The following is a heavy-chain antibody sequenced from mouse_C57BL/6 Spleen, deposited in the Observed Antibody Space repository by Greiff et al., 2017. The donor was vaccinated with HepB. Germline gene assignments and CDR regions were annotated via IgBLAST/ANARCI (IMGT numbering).Heavy chain of an antibody. J-gene: IGHJ4*01. V-gene: IGHV1-55*01. Sequence: QVQLKQSGAELVKPGASVKMSCKASGYTFTSYWITWVKQRPGQGLEWIGDIYPGSGSTNYNEKFKSKATLTVDTSSSTAYMQLSSLTSEDSAVYYCASIYYGNYLYYAMDYWGQGTSVTVSS. D-gene: IGHD2-1*01. CDR1: GYTFTSYW. CDR2: IYPGSGST. CDR3: ASIYYGNYLYYAMDY.